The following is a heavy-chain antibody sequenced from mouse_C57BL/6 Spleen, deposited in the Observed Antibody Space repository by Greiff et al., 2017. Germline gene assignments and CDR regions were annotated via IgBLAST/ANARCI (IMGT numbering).Heavy chain of an antibody. CDR2: IDPSDSET. D-gene: IGHD1-1*01. Sequence: QVQLQQPGAELVRPGSSVKLSCKASGYTFTSYWMHWVKQRPIQGLEWIGNIDPSDSETHYNQKFKDKATLTVDKSSSTAYMQLSSLTSEDSAVYYCARPGYYGSNGDYAMDYWGQGTSVTVSS. CDR1: GYTFTSYW. V-gene: IGHV1-52*01. CDR3: ARPGYYGSNGDYAMDY. J-gene: IGHJ4*01.